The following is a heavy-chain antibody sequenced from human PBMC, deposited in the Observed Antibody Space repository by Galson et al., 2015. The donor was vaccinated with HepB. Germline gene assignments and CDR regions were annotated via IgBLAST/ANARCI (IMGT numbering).Heavy chain of an antibody. CDR1: GFTFSSYG. V-gene: IGHV3-30*03. CDR2: ISYDGSNK. Sequence: SLRLSCAASGFTFSSYGMHWVRQAPGKGLEWVAVISYDGSNKYYADSVKGRFTISRDNSKNTLYLQMNSLRAEDTAVYYCASPVGKYYYYYGMDVWGQGTTVTVSS. D-gene: IGHD3-10*01. J-gene: IGHJ6*02. CDR3: ASPVGKYYYYYGMDV.